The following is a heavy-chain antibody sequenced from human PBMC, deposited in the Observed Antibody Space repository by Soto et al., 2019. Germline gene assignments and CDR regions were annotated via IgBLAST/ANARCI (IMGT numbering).Heavy chain of an antibody. J-gene: IGHJ6*02. Sequence: SETLSLTCTVSGGSISSSSYYWGWIRQPPGKGLEWIGSIYYSGSTYYNPSLKSRVTISVDTSKNQFSLKLSSVTAADTAVYYCSRPKGFTGTGGIDVRAQGTTDTGSS. CDR2: IYYSGST. CDR1: GGSISSSSYY. V-gene: IGHV4-39*01. D-gene: IGHD1-1*01. CDR3: SRPKGFTGTGGIDV.